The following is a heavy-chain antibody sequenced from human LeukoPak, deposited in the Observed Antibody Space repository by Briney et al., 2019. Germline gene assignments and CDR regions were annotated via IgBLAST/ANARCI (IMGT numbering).Heavy chain of an antibody. D-gene: IGHD6-13*01. J-gene: IGHJ6*02. CDR1: GGXFSGYY. Sequence: PSETLSLTCAVYGGXFSGYYCSWIRQPPGKGLEWIGEINHSGSTNYNPSLKSRVTISVDTSKNQFSLKLSSVTAADTAVYYCARGRKKQQLVRIYYYYGMDVWGQGTTVTVSS. V-gene: IGHV4-34*01. CDR2: INHSGST. CDR3: ARGRKKQQLVRIYYYYGMDV.